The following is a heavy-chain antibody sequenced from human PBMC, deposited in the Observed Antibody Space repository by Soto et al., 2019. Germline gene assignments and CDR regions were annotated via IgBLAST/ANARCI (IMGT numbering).Heavy chain of an antibody. V-gene: IGHV4-31*03. Sequence: PSETLSLTCTVSGGSISSGGYYWSWIRQHPGKGLEWIGYIYYSGSTYYNPSLKSRVTISVDTSKNQFSLKLSSVTAADTSVYYCARASYCSSTSFYVANYYYYGMDVWGQGTTVTISS. CDR1: GGSISSGGYY. J-gene: IGHJ6*02. CDR3: ARASYCSSTSFYVANYYYYGMDV. D-gene: IGHD2-2*01. CDR2: IYYSGST.